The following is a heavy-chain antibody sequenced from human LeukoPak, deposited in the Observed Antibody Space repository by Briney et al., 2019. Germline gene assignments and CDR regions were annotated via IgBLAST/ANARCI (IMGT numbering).Heavy chain of an antibody. CDR2: IYSSGST. CDR3: AREGYCRSTSCHTLSDY. Sequence: SGTLSLTCTVSGGSISGYYWSWIRQPAGKGLEWIGRIYSSGSTNYNPSPKSRVTMSIDTSKNQFSLKLRSVTAEDTAVYHCAREGYCRSTSCHTLSDYWGQGTLVTVSP. CDR1: GGSISGYY. J-gene: IGHJ4*02. V-gene: IGHV4-4*07. D-gene: IGHD2-2*02.